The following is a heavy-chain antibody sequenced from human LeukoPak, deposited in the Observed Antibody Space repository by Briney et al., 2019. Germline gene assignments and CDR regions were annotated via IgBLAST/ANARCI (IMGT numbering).Heavy chain of an antibody. V-gene: IGHV4-59*01. CDR1: GGSISSYY. CDR3: ASQDYYDSSGLWYFDL. Sequence: PSETLSLTCTVSGGSISSYYWSWIRQPPGKGLEWIGYIYYSGSTNYNPSLKSRVTISVDTSKNQFSLKLSSVTAADAAVYYCASQDYYDSSGLWYFDLWGRGTLVTVSS. J-gene: IGHJ2*01. CDR2: IYYSGST. D-gene: IGHD3-22*01.